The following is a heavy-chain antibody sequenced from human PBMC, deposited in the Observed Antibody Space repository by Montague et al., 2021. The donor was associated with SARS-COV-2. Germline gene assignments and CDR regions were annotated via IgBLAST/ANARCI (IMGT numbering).Heavy chain of an antibody. J-gene: IGHJ4*02. D-gene: IGHD6-19*01. CDR3: VRVSSDYHFDY. V-gene: IGHV3-74*01. CDR2: VNRDGSDT. CDR1: GFTFSRSW. Sequence: SLRLSCATSGFTFSRSWMHWVRQAPGKGLVWVSRVNRDGSDTDYAHSVQGRFTVSRDNAKNALYLDMTGLRAEDTAVYFCVRVSSDYHFDYWGQGTLVTVS.